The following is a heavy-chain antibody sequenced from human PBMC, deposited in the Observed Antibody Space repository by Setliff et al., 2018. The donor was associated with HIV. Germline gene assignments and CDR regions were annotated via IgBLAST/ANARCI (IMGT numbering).Heavy chain of an antibody. CDR2: INHGGTT. Sequence: SETLSLTCAVYGGSFSDTYWTWIRQPPGKGLEWVGDINHGGTTNYNPSLKGRVAISIDGSEKQFSLRLTSVTSADTSVYYCARGLRSSNWYGDKYFYYMDVWGKGTTVTVSS. J-gene: IGHJ6*04. CDR3: ARGLRSSNWYGDKYFYYMDV. V-gene: IGHV4-34*01. D-gene: IGHD6-13*01. CDR1: GGSFSDTY.